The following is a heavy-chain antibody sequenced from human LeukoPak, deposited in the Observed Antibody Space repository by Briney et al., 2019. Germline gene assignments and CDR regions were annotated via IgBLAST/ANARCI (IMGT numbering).Heavy chain of an antibody. D-gene: IGHD6-19*01. CDR3: ARDLSGWGDY. J-gene: IGHJ4*02. CDR2: ISSSSSYI. V-gene: IGHV3-21*01. Sequence: GGSLRLSCAASGFTVSSNYMSWVRQAPGKGLEWVSSISSSSSYIYYADSVKGRFTISRDNAKNSLYLQMNSLRAEDTAVYYCARDLSGWGDYWGQGTLVTVSS. CDR1: GFTVSSNY.